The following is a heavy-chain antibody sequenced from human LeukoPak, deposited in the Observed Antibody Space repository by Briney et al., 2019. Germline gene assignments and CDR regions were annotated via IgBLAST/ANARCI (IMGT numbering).Heavy chain of an antibody. D-gene: IGHD6-6*01. CDR1: EGTFSSYA. Sequence: SVKVSCKASEGTFSSYAISWVRQAPGQGLEWMGGIIPIFGTANYAQKFQGRVTITTDESTSTAYMELSSLRSEDTAVYYCARENEQLGAFDYWGQGTLVTVSS. V-gene: IGHV1-69*05. J-gene: IGHJ4*02. CDR3: ARENEQLGAFDY. CDR2: IIPIFGTA.